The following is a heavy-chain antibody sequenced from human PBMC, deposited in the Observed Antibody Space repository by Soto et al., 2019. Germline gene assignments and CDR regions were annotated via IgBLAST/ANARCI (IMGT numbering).Heavy chain of an antibody. D-gene: IGHD4-17*01. CDR3: ARVRLDLGDPTQERFFYYMDV. CDR2: IIGSSSTI. J-gene: IGHJ6*03. CDR1: GLTFRDFY. V-gene: IGHV3-11*01. Sequence: QVELVESGGGLVKPGGSLRLSCAASGLTFRDFYMSWIRQAPGKGLEWISQIIGSSSTIYYADSVKGRFTISRDNAKHSLYLQMNSLRAGDTAVYYCARVRLDLGDPTQERFFYYMDVWGKGTTVTVS.